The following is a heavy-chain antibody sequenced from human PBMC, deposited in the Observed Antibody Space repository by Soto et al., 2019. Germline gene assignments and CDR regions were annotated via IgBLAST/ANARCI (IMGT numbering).Heavy chain of an antibody. J-gene: IGHJ3*02. CDR1: GFTFSSYG. Sequence: GGSLRLSCAASGFTFSSYGMHWVRQAPGKGLEWVAVISYDGSNKYYADSVKGRFTISRDNSKNTLYLQMNSLRAEDTAVYYCATSSRRLERPYYAFDNWGRCTLVTVSS. D-gene: IGHD3-10*01. CDR3: ATSSRRLERPYYAFDN. CDR2: ISYDGSNK. V-gene: IGHV3-30*03.